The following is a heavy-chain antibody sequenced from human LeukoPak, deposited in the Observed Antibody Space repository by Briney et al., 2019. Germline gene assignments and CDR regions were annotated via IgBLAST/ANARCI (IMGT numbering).Heavy chain of an antibody. CDR3: ARAALPSDVFDI. CDR1: GGSISTYY. CDR2: FYYSGST. Sequence: KPSETLSLTCTVSGGSISTYYWSWIRQPPGKGLEWIGYFYYSGSTNYNPSLKSRVTISVDTSKNQFSLKLSSVTAADTAVYYCARAALPSDVFDIWGQGKMVTVSS. J-gene: IGHJ3*02. D-gene: IGHD6-25*01. V-gene: IGHV4-59*08.